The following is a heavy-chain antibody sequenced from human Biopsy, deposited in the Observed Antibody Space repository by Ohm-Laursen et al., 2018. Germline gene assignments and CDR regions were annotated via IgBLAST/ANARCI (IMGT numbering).Heavy chain of an antibody. J-gene: IGHJ6*02. D-gene: IGHD4-23*01. Sequence: LRLSCAASGFSFSDYHMRWIRQAPGRGLEWVSYISDGGTIYYGDSMKGRVTISRDNAKNSLYLQMHSLRAEDTAVYYCARDTRWSPYSMDVWGQGTTVTVSS. V-gene: IGHV3-11*01. CDR3: ARDTRWSPYSMDV. CDR1: GFSFSDYH. CDR2: ISDGGTI.